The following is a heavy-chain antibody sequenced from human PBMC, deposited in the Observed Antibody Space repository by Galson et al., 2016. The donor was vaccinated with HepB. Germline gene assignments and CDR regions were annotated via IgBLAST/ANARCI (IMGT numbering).Heavy chain of an antibody. CDR1: GGTFSSDA. V-gene: IGHV1-69*13. Sequence: SVKVSCKASGGTFSSDAISWVRQAPGQGLEWMGGIIPSFGRAKYAQKFQGRVTIMADESTTTANMILSGLTSEDTAVYFCASSSAAAGPIDHWGQGTLVTVSS. CDR2: IIPSFGRA. J-gene: IGHJ4*02. D-gene: IGHD6-13*01. CDR3: ASSSAAAGPIDH.